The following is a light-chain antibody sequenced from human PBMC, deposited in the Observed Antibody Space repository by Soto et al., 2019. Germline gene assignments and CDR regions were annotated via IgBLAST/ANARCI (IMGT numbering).Light chain of an antibody. Sequence: QTVVTQPSPLSGPPGQTITISFTGNSSDVGGYNYVSWYQQHPGKAPKFMIYNVSNRPSGVSNRFSGSKSGNTASLTISGLQAEDEADYYCCSYTTSNTRQIVFGTGTKVTVL. CDR2: NVS. CDR1: SSDVGGYNY. V-gene: IGLV2-14*01. CDR3: CSYTTSNTRQIV. J-gene: IGLJ1*01.